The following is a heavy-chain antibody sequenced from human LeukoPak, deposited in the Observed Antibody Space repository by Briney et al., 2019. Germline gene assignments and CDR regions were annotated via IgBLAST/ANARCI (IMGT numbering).Heavy chain of an antibody. D-gene: IGHD4-23*01. CDR3: ARHADYGGTWRYFDL. CDR2: IYYRGST. J-gene: IGHJ2*01. V-gene: IGHV4-59*08. CDR1: GGSISNYY. Sequence: PSETLSLTCTVSGGSISNYYWSWIRQPPGKGLEWIGYIYYRGSTNYNPSLKSRVAISVDTSKNQFSLKLSSVTAADTAVYYCARHADYGGTWRYFDLWGRGTLVTVSS.